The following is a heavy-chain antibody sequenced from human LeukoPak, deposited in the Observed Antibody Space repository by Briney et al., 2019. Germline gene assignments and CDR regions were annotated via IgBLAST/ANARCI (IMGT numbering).Heavy chain of an antibody. V-gene: IGHV3-66*01. CDR2: IYSGDST. Sequence: GGSLRLSCAASGFTVSNNFLSWVRQAPGKGLEWVSFIYSGDSTYYADSVKGRFTISRDSSKNTVHLQMNSLRAEDTAVYYCARDGGSGTSTGYNGYLYYGMDVWGQGTTVTVSS. CDR1: GFTVSNNF. CDR3: ARDGGSGTSTGYNGYLYYGMDV. J-gene: IGHJ6*02. D-gene: IGHD3-9*01.